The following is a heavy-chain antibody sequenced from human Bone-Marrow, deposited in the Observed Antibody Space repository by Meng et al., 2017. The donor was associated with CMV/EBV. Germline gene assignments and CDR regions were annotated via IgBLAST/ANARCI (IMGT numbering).Heavy chain of an antibody. Sequence: GGSLRLSCAATGFNFDDYGMSWVRQGPGKGLEWVSGINWNGGHTDYTDSVKGRFTISRDNARNSLYLQLNSLRAEDTALYYCARGDWGGNRFFYGMDVWGQGPSVTVYS. CDR3: ARGDWGGNRFFYGMDV. CDR1: GFNFDDYG. J-gene: IGHJ6*01. D-gene: IGHD4-23*01. V-gene: IGHV3-20*04. CDR2: INWNGGHT.